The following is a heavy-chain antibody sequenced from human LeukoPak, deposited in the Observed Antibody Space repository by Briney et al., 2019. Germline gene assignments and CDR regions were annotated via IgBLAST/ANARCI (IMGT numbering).Heavy chain of an antibody. V-gene: IGHV1-2*02. J-gene: IGHJ6*03. CDR2: INPNSGGT. Sequence: ASVKVSCKASGYTFTGYYMHWVRQAPGQGLEWMGWINPNSGGTNYAQKFQGRVTMTRDTSISTAYMELSRLRSDDTAVYYCARGNGGWTYYYYYYMDVWGKGTTVTVSS. D-gene: IGHD2-15*01. CDR3: ARGNGGWTYYYYYYMDV. CDR1: GYTFTGYY.